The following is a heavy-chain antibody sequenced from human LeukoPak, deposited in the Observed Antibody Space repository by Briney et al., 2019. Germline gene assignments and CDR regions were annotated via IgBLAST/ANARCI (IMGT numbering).Heavy chain of an antibody. V-gene: IGHV4-39*01. CDR1: GGSNTSRDHF. J-gene: IGHJ4*02. CDR2: ISYSGTT. Sequence: SETLSLTCTVSGGSNTSRDHFWDWIRQRPGEGLEWIGDISYSGTTYYNPSLRSRVTMSVDTSNNQFSLKLTSVTVADSAVYYCARHQHQQPHDYWGQGTLVTVSS. D-gene: IGHD6-13*01. CDR3: ARHQHQQPHDY.